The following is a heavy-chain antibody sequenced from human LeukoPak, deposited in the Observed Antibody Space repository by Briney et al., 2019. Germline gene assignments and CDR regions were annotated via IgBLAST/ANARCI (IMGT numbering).Heavy chain of an antibody. CDR1: GYTFTGYY. J-gene: IGHJ4*02. CDR3: ASDLDYYDSSGYIRDY. CDR2: INLNSGGT. D-gene: IGHD3-22*01. V-gene: IGHV1-2*02. Sequence: ASAKVSCKASGYTFTGYYMHWVRQAPGQGLEWMGWINLNSGGTNYAQKFQGRVTMTRDTSISTAYMELSRLRSDDTAVYYCASDLDYYDSSGYIRDYWGQGTLVTVSS.